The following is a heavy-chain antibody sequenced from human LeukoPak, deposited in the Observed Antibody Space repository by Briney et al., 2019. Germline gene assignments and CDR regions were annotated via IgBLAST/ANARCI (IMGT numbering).Heavy chain of an antibody. CDR1: GFTFTYYA. V-gene: IGHV3-30-3*01. J-gene: IGHJ3*01. CDR2: VSNDGINQ. D-gene: IGHD3-10*01. Sequence: GGSLRLSCAASGFTFTYYAMHWVRQAPGKGLHWVAVVSNDGINQDYTDSVKGRFIISGDDSKNTVYLQMNSLTVDDTAMYYCARGPDPVVRGPRRAFDLWGQGTMVTVSS. CDR3: ARGPDPVVRGPRRAFDL.